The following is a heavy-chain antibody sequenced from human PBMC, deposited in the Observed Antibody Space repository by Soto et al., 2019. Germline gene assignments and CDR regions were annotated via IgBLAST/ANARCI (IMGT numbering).Heavy chain of an antibody. CDR3: AKDRPGVGAIDY. J-gene: IGHJ4*02. CDR2: ISYDGSNK. V-gene: IGHV3-30*18. D-gene: IGHD1-26*01. Sequence: QVQLVESGGGVVQPGRSLRLSCAASGFTFSSYGMHWVRQAPGKGLEWGAVISYDGSNKYYADSVKGRFTISRDNSKNTLYLQMNSLRAEDTAVYYCAKDRPGVGAIDYWGQGTLVTVSS. CDR1: GFTFSSYG.